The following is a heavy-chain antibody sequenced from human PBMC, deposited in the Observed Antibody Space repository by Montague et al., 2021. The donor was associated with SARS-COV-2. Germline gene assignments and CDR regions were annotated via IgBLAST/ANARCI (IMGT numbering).Heavy chain of an antibody. D-gene: IGHD6-13*01. Sequence: SETLSLTCAVSGGFISSGNWWSWVRQPPGEGLEWIGEIFHSGAASYNPSLKSRLTISMDKSKNEFSLKLNPVTAADTAMYYCARDFVAAVPDRFDSWGQGVLVTVSS. CDR3: ARDFVAAVPDRFDS. V-gene: IGHV4/OR15-8*02. CDR1: GGFISSGNW. J-gene: IGHJ4*02. CDR2: IFHSGAA.